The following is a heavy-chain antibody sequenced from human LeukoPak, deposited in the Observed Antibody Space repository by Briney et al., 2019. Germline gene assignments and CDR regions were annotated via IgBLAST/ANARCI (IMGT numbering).Heavy chain of an antibody. CDR2: IYYSGGT. J-gene: IGHJ4*01. Sequence: PSETLSLTCTVSGGSISSYYWSWIRQPPGKGLEWIGYIYYSGGTNYNPSLKSRVTISVDTSKNQFSLKLSSVTAADTAVYYCARHRIYYDSSGYYDYWGQGTLVTVSS. CDR3: ARHRIYYDSSGYYDY. D-gene: IGHD3-22*01. CDR1: GGSISSYY. V-gene: IGHV4-59*08.